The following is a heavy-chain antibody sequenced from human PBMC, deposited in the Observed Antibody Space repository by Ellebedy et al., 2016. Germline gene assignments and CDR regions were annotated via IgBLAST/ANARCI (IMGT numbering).Heavy chain of an antibody. V-gene: IGHV1-69*13. CDR2: IIPIFGTA. Sequence: SVKVSXKASGYTFTSYGISWVRQAPGQGLEWMGGIIPIFGTANYAQKFQGRVTITADESTSTAYMELSSLRSEDTAVYYCAGKVSQGAFDIWGQGTMVTVSS. CDR1: GYTFTSYG. CDR3: AGKVSQGAFDI. J-gene: IGHJ3*02.